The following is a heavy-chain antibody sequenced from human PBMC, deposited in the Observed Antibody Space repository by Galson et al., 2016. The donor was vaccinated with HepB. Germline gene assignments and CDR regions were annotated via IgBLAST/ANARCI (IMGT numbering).Heavy chain of an antibody. CDR2: ISKSSTFI. J-gene: IGHJ4*02. CDR3: AREQWGYGTLLDF. CDR1: GFTFSSYA. D-gene: IGHD5-18*01. V-gene: IGHV3-21*01. Sequence: SLRLSCAASGFTFSSYAMNWVRQAPGKGLEWVSSISKSSTFISYADSVKGRFTISRDNAKNSVYLQMNSLRAEDTAVYFCAREQWGYGTLLDFWGRGTLVTVSS.